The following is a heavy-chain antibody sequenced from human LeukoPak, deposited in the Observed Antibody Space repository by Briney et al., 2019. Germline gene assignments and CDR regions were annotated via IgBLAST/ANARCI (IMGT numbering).Heavy chain of an antibody. CDR2: ISWNSGSI. V-gene: IGHV3-9*01. J-gene: IGHJ4*02. CDR3: AKDESSAEAGTFDY. D-gene: IGHD6-19*01. Sequence: GGSLRLSCAASGFTFDDYAMHWVRQAPGKGLEWVSGISWNSGSIGYADSVKGRFTISRDNAKNSLYLQMNSLRAEDTALYYCAKDESSAEAGTFDYWGQGTLVTVSS. CDR1: GFTFDDYA.